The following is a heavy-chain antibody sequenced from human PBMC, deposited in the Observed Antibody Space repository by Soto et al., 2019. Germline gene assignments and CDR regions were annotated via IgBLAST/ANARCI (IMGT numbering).Heavy chain of an antibody. CDR2: IGTAGDT. J-gene: IGHJ4*02. Sequence: GGSLRLSCAASGFTFSSYDMHWVRQATGKGLEWVSAIGTAGDTYYPGSVKGRFTISRENAKNSLYLQMNSLRAGDTAVYYCARGPVCSGGSCYEFDYWGQGTLVTVSS. CDR1: GFTFSSYD. D-gene: IGHD2-15*01. V-gene: IGHV3-13*01. CDR3: ARGPVCSGGSCYEFDY.